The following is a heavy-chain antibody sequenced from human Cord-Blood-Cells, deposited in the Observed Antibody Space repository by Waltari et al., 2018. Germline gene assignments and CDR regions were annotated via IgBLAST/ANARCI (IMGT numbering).Heavy chain of an antibody. CDR1: GGSFSGYY. Sequence: QVQLQQWGAGLLKPSETLSLTCAVYGGSFSGYYCSWIRPPPGKGLEWIGEINQSGSTNYNPSLKSRVTISVDTSKNQFSLKLSSVTAADTAVYYCARQYCSGGSCNYWYFDLWGRGTLVTVSS. CDR3: ARQYCSGGSCNYWYFDL. J-gene: IGHJ2*01. V-gene: IGHV4-34*01. CDR2: INQSGST. D-gene: IGHD2-15*01.